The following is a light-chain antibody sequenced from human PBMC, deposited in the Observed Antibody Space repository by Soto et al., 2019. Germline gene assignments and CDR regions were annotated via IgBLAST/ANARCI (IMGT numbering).Light chain of an antibody. CDR1: QSVSSY. CDR2: DTS. V-gene: IGKV3-11*01. J-gene: IGKJ2*01. CDR3: QQRTNWPPYT. Sequence: EIVLTQSPVTLSLSPGERATLSCRASQSVSSYLAWYQQKPGQAPRLLIYDTSHRATGIPARFSGSGSGTDFTLTISSLEPEDFAVYYCQQRTNWPPYTFGQGTKLEIK.